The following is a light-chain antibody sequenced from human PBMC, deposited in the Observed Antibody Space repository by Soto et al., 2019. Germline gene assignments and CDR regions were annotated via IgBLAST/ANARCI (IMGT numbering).Light chain of an antibody. CDR1: NIGSKS. J-gene: IGLJ2*01. Sequence: SYELTQPPSVSVAPGQTARITCGGNNIGSKSVHWYQQKPGQAPVLVVYDDSHRPSGIPERFSGSDSGNTATLPISRGEAGDDVVYYCQEGDSSSDHRVVFGGGTKLTFL. CDR3: QEGDSSSDHRVV. CDR2: DDS. V-gene: IGLV3-21*02.